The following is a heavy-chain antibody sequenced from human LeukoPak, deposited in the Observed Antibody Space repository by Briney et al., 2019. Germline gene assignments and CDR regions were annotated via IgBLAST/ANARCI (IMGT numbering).Heavy chain of an antibody. Sequence: SETLSLTCTVSGYSISSGYYWGWIRQSPGKGLEWIGNIYRRGSTHYNPSLKTRVTISVDTSKNQFSLKLSSVTAADTAVYFCARAYSSSWYFNWFDPWGQGTLVTVSS. J-gene: IGHJ5*02. V-gene: IGHV4-38-2*02. CDR3: ARAYSSSWYFNWFDP. CDR1: GYSISSGYY. D-gene: IGHD6-13*01. CDR2: IYRRGST.